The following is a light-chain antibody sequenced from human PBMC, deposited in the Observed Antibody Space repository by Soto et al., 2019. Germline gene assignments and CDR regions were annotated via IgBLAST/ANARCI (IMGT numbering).Light chain of an antibody. CDR2: EVS. V-gene: IGLV2-14*01. CDR3: SSYTSSSTL. J-gene: IGLJ3*02. CDR1: SSDVGGYNY. Sequence: QSALTQPASVSGSPGQSITISCTGTSSDVGGYNYVSWYQQHPGKAPKLMIYEVSYRPSGVSNRFSGSKSGNTASLTISGLQAEDEADYYCSSYTSSSTLFGGGTQLTVL.